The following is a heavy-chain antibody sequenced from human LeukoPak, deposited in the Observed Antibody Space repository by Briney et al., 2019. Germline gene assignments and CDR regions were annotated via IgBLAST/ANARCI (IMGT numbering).Heavy chain of an antibody. D-gene: IGHD5-12*01. V-gene: IGHV3-30*02. CDR3: AKGGGYEAQYYYYYLDV. J-gene: IGHJ6*03. Sequence: PGGSLRLSCAASGFTFSSYGMHWVRQAPGKGLEWVAFIRYDGSNKYYADSVKGLFAISRDNSKNTLYLQMKSLRAEDTAVYYCAKGGGYEAQYYYYYLDVWGKGTTVTISS. CDR1: GFTFSSYG. CDR2: IRYDGSNK.